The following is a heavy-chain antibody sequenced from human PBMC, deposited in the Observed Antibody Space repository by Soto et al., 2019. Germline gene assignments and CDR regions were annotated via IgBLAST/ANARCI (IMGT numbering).Heavy chain of an antibody. J-gene: IGHJ4*02. CDR1: GFTFSSYG. V-gene: IGHV3-33*01. CDR3: ARDRYSSGWYDLDY. Sequence: QVQLVESGGGVVQPGRSLRLSCAASGFTFSSYGMHWVRQAPGKGLEWVAVIWYDGSNKYYADSVKGRFTISRDNSKNTLYLQMNSLRVEDTAVYYCARDRYSSGWYDLDYGGQGPLVTVSS. CDR2: IWYDGSNK. D-gene: IGHD6-19*01.